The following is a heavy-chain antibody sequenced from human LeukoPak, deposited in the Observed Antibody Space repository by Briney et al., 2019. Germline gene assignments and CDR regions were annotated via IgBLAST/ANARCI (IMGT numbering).Heavy chain of an antibody. J-gene: IGHJ4*02. D-gene: IGHD2/OR15-2a*01. CDR1: GFSFSSNT. V-gene: IGHV3-23*01. Sequence: GGSLRLSCAGSGFSFSSNTMSWVRQALGRGLEWVSAISNNGGRTDYADSVKGRFTISRDNSKGTLYLHMDSLRAEDTAVYYCARDEDTSALSEYWGQGTLVTVSS. CDR2: ISNNGGRT. CDR3: ARDEDTSALSEY.